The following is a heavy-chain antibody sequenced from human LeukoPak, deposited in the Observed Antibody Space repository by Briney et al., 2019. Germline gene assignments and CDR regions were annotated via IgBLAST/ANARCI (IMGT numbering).Heavy chain of an antibody. CDR1: GGSISSYY. Sequence: SETLSLTCTVSGGSISSYYWSWIRQPPGKGLEWIGYIYYSGSTNYNPSLKSRVTISVDTSKNQFSLKLSSVTAADTAVYYCARTVTYYYDSSGYPQRGYYFDYWGQGTLVTVSS. J-gene: IGHJ4*02. CDR2: IYYSGST. CDR3: ARTVTYYYDSSGYPQRGYYFDY. V-gene: IGHV4-59*01. D-gene: IGHD3-22*01.